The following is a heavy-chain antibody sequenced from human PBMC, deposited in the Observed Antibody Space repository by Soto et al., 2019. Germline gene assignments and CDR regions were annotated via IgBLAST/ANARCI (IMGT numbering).Heavy chain of an antibody. V-gene: IGHV2-70*11. D-gene: IGHD2-8*01. CDR1: GFSLSTSGMC. CDR3: ARIRRIDVWANVYYGMDV. Sequence: SGPTLVNPTQTLTLTCTFSGFSLSTSGMCVSWIRQPPGKALEWLARIDWDDDKYYSTSLKTRLTISKDTSKNQVVLTMTNMDPVDTATYYCARIRRIDVWANVYYGMDVWGQGTTVTVS. J-gene: IGHJ6*02. CDR2: IDWDDDK.